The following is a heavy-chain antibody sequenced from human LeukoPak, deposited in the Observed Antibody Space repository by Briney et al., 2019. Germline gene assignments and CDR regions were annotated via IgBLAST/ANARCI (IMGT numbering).Heavy chain of an antibody. CDR3: ATGTGSIPDYYYYYGMDV. D-gene: IGHD2-2*01. J-gene: IGHJ6*02. V-gene: IGHV1-24*01. Sequence: ASVKVSCKVSGYTLTELSMHWVRQAPGKGLEWMGGFDPEDGETIYAQKFQGRVTMTEDTSTDTAYMELSSLRSEDTAVYYCATGTGSIPDYYYYYGMDVWGQGTTVTVSS. CDR2: FDPEDGET. CDR1: GYTLTELS.